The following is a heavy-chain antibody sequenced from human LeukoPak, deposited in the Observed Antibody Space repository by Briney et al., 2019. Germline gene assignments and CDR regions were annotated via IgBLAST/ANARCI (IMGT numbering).Heavy chain of an antibody. J-gene: IGHJ4*02. CDR1: GYTFTSYG. D-gene: IGHD3-22*01. CDR3: ARDGYLGYYYDSSGYYWGSFDY. V-gene: IGHV1-18*01. CDR2: ISAYNGNT. Sequence: ASVKVSCEASGYTFTSYGISWVRQAPGQGLEWMGWISAYNGNTNYAQKLQGRVTMTTDTSTSTAYMELRSLRTDDTAVYYCARDGYLGYYYDSSGYYWGSFDYWGQGTLVTVSS.